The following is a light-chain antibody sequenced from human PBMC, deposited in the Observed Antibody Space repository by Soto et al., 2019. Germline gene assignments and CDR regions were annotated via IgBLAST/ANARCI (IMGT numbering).Light chain of an antibody. V-gene: IGKV1-5*03. Sequence: DIQMTQSPSTLSGSVGDRVTSTFRASQTISSWLAWYQQKPGKAPKPLIYKACTLKSGVPSRFSGSGSGTEFTLTISSLQPDDFETYYCQHYNSYSEAFGQGTKVDIK. CDR1: QTISSW. J-gene: IGKJ1*01. CDR2: KAC. CDR3: QHYNSYSEA.